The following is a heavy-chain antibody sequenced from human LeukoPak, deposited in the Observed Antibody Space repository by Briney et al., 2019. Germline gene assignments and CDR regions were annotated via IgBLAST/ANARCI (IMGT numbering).Heavy chain of an antibody. D-gene: IGHD3-10*01. CDR1: GGSISSGTYY. CDR3: ARGGDYYGSGSYFRPIQY. Sequence: PSETLSLTCTVSGGSISSGTYYWAWIRQPPGRGLEWIGTIYHSGSTYYNPSLKSRDTISVDTSKNQFSLKLSSVTAADTAVYYCARGGDYYGSGSYFRPIQYWGQGTLVTVSS. V-gene: IGHV4-39*07. CDR2: IYHSGST. J-gene: IGHJ4*02.